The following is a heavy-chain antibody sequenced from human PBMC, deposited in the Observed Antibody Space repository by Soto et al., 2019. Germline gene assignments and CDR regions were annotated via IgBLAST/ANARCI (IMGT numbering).Heavy chain of an antibody. CDR3: ARGGYYDSSGYYYLAFDI. D-gene: IGHD3-22*01. Sequence: QLQLQESGSGLVKPSQTLSLTCAVSGGSISSGGYSWSWIRQPPGKGLEWIGYIYHSGSTYFNPSLKSRVTISVDRSKNQFSLKLSSVTAADTAVYYCARGGYYDSSGYYYLAFDIWGQGTMVTVSS. CDR1: GGSISSGGYS. V-gene: IGHV4-30-2*01. CDR2: IYHSGST. J-gene: IGHJ3*02.